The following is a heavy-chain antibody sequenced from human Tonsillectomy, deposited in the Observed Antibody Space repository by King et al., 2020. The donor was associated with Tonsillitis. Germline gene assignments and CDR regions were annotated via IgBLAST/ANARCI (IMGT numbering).Heavy chain of an antibody. V-gene: IGHV1-69*12. CDR3: ARDQGYSYGSYYYYGTDV. CDR2: IIPIFGTT. Sequence: QLVQSGAEVKKPGSSVKVSCKASGGTFSNYTITWVRQAPGQGLEWMGGIIPIFGTTNYAQKLQGRVTITADESTTTAYMELTSLRSEDTAGYYCARDQGYSYGSYYYYGTDVWGQGTTVTVSS. CDR1: GGTFSNYT. J-gene: IGHJ6*02. D-gene: IGHD5-18*01.